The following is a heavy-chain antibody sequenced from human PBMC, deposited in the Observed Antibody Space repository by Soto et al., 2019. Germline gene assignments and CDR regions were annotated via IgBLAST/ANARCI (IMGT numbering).Heavy chain of an antibody. CDR2: ITGSGGNT. V-gene: IGHV3-23*01. D-gene: IGHD3-22*01. CDR1: GFTFSSYA. J-gene: IGHJ2*01. CDR3: AKVGSYYESYDHWYFDR. Sequence: EVQLLESGGGLVQPGGSLRLSCAASGFTFSSYAMTWVRQAPGKGLEWVSAITGSGGNTNYVDSVKGRFTISRDNAKNTLHLQMNSLRAVDTAVDCCAKVGSYYESYDHWYFDRWGRGTLVTVSS.